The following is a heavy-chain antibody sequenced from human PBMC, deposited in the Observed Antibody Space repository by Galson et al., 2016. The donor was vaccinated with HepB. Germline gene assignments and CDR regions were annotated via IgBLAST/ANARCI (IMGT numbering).Heavy chain of an antibody. V-gene: IGHV4-30-4*08. D-gene: IGHD3-3*01. J-gene: IGHJ6*03. Sequence: TLSLTCTVSGGSISSTSYYWGWIRRPPGKGLEWIGYIYYSGSTYYNPSLKSRLTISVETSKNQFSLKLTSVTAADTAVYFCARVSPSGVWRGYFRRDYYCMDVWGKGTTVTVSS. CDR3: ARVSPSGVWRGYFRRDYYCMDV. CDR1: GGSISSTSYY. CDR2: IYYSGST.